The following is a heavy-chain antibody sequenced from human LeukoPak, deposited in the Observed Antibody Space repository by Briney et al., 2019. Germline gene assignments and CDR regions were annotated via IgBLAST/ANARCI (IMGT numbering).Heavy chain of an antibody. CDR1: GFIVSSNY. J-gene: IGHJ3*02. V-gene: IGHV3-53*01. D-gene: IGHD6-19*01. CDR3: ASPSSGQSFDI. Sequence: GGSPRLSCAASGFIVSSNYMNWVRQAPGKGLEWVSVIYTGGNTYYADSVKGRFTISRDNSKNTLYLQMHSLRAEDTAVYYCASPSSGQSFDIWGQGTMVTVSS. CDR2: IYTGGNT.